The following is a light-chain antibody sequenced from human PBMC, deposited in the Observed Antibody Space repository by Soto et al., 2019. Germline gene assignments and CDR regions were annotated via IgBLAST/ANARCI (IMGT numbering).Light chain of an antibody. CDR3: QQCGSSPYT. V-gene: IGKV3-15*01. J-gene: IGKJ2*01. CDR2: GAS. Sequence: EIVMTQSPASLSVSPGDGATLSCRASQSVASNVAWYQQKPGQGPRLLIHGASTRAVGVPARFSGSGSGTDFTLTISSLQSEDFAVYYCQQCGSSPYTFGQGTKLEIK. CDR1: QSVASN.